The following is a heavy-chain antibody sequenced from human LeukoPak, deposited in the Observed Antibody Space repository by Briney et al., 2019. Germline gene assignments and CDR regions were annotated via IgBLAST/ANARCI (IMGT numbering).Heavy chain of an antibody. CDR3: ARDPYNSTWSYGMDV. CDR2: IKQDGSEE. J-gene: IGHJ6*02. Sequence: GGSLRLSCVASGFTFSSYWMSWVRQAPGKGLEWVANIKQDGSEEVYVDSVKGRFTISRDNAKNSLFLQLNTLRAEDTAVYYCARDPYNSTWSYGMDVWGQGTTVTVSS. V-gene: IGHV3-7*05. D-gene: IGHD6-13*01. CDR1: GFTFSSYW.